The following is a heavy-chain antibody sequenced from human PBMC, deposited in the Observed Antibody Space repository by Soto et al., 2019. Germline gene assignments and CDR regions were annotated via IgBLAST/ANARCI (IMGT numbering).Heavy chain of an antibody. CDR2: ISGSGGNT. CDR3: ARGRQQSLIRQGMDV. V-gene: IGHV3-23*01. CDR1: GFTFISYA. J-gene: IGHJ6*02. D-gene: IGHD6-19*01. Sequence: EVQLLESGGGLVQPGGSLRLSCAASGFTFISYAMSWFRQAPGKGLECVSVISGSGGNTYYADSMKGRFTISRDTSKNKLYLQMNSLRAEDTAVYYCARGRQQSLIRQGMDVWGQGTTVTVSS.